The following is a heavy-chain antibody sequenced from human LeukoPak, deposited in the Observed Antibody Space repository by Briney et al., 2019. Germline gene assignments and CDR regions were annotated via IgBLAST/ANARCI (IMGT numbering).Heavy chain of an antibody. CDR2: ISAYNGNT. Sequence: ASVKVSCKASGYTFNNYGISWVRQAPGQGLEWMGWISAYNGNTNYAQKLQGRVTMTTDTSTSTAYMELRSLRSDDTAVYYCARARSLNIVVVVAATPFPLDYWGQGTLVTVSS. V-gene: IGHV1-18*01. J-gene: IGHJ4*02. CDR3: ARARSLNIVVVVAATPFPLDY. D-gene: IGHD2-15*01. CDR1: GYTFNNYG.